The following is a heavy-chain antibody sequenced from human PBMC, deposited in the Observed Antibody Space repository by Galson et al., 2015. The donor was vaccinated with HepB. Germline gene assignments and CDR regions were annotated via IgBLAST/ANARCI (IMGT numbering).Heavy chain of an antibody. V-gene: IGHV3-49*03. Sequence: SLRLSCAASGFKSGDYAMSWFRQAPGKGLEWVGFVRTKRYGETTEHAASVRGRFTFSRDDSKSIAYLQMNSLQIEDTAVYYCSRAFGSGSYRYYFDLWGQGTLVTVSS. CDR1: GFKSGDYA. CDR2: VRTKRYGETT. CDR3: SRAFGSGSYRYYFDL. D-gene: IGHD3-10*01. J-gene: IGHJ4*02.